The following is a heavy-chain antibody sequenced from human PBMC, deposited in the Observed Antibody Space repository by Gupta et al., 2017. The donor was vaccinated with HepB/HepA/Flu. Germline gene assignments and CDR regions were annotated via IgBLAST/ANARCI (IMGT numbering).Heavy chain of an antibody. D-gene: IGHD4-17*01. CDR2: ISYDTSSQ. J-gene: IGHJ6*02. CDR3: AKDDSGDPLTHYYYGFDV. Sequence: QVQLVESGGGVVQPGRSLRLSCAASGFTLSSYGLHWVRPVQGKGLEWVAVISYDTSSQYYADSVKGRFTISRDSSKNMLYLQMNSLRPEDTAVYYCAKDDSGDPLTHYYYGFDVWGQGTTVTVSS. CDR1: GFTLSSYG. V-gene: IGHV3-30*18.